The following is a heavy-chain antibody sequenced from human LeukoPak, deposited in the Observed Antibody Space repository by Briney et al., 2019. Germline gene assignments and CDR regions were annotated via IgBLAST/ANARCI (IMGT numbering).Heavy chain of an antibody. V-gene: IGHV4-31*03. Sequence: SQTLSLTCTVSGGSISSGGYYWSWIRQHPGKGLEWIGYIYYSGSTYYNPSHKSRVTISVDTSKNQFSLKLSSVTAADTAVYYCARLQYYDSSGSKGYYFDYWGQGTLVTVSS. CDR2: IYYSGST. CDR1: GGSISSGGYY. CDR3: ARLQYYDSSGSKGYYFDY. J-gene: IGHJ4*02. D-gene: IGHD3-22*01.